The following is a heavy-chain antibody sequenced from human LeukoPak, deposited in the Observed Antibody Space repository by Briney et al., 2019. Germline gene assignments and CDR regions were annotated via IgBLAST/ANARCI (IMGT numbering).Heavy chain of an antibody. CDR1: GITLSNSA. D-gene: IGHD1-26*01. V-gene: IGHV3-21*06. CDR2: ISSTDIYK. CDR3: TRDQWSGSYSLLPM. Sequence: GGSLRLSCVGFGITLSNSAMSWVRQAPGQGLEWVSAISSTDIYKYYSDSVRGRFTISRDNAQNSLYLQMHNLRGEHTAVYFCTRDQWSGSYSLLPMWGQGIMVTVSS. J-gene: IGHJ3*01.